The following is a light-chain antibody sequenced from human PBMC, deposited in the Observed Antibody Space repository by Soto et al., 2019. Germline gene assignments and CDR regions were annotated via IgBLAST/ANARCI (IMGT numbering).Light chain of an antibody. V-gene: IGKV1-27*01. J-gene: IGKJ3*01. CDR2: GAS. Sequence: IQMTQSPSTLSGSVGDRVTLSCRATLGISNYLAWYQQRPGKVPKLLIYGASTLQSGVPSRFNGSGSGTHFTLTISSLQAEDVGTYYCQKYNDAPQSFGPGTKVDIK. CDR3: QKYNDAPQS. CDR1: LGISNY.